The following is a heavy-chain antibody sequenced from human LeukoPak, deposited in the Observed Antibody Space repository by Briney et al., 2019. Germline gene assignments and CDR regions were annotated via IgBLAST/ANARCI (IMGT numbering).Heavy chain of an antibody. J-gene: IGHJ4*02. CDR3: ARADGHSSSWYYFDY. V-gene: IGHV4-30-2*01. D-gene: IGHD6-13*01. CDR2: IYHSGST. Sequence: SETLSLTCTVSGGSISSGGYYWSWIRQPPGKGLEWIGYIYHSGSTYYNPSLKSRVTISVDRSKNQFSLKLSSVTAADTAGYYCARADGHSSSWYYFDYWGQGTLVTVSS. CDR1: GGSISSGGYY.